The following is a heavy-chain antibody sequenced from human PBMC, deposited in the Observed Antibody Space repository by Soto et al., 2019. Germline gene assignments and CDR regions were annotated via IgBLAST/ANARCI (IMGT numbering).Heavy chain of an antibody. V-gene: IGHV3-33*01. Sequence: QVQLVESGGGVVQPGRSLRLSCVASGFKFTDYGLNWVRQTPGKGLEWVAISWFDGSIAYYAESVKGRFTISRDDSRNTVYLHRNSLRGEDTAMYYCARDGARIDRSGKFDYWGQGTQVTVS. CDR1: GFKFTDYG. D-gene: IGHD2-15*01. J-gene: IGHJ4*02. CDR2: SWFDGSIA. CDR3: ARDGARIDRSGKFDY.